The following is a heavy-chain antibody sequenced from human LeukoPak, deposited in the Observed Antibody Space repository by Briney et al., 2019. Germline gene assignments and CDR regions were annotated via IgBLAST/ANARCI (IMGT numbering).Heavy chain of an antibody. J-gene: IGHJ4*02. CDR2: IYSGGST. CDR1: GFTVSSNY. CDR3: AREYLVGVFDV. Sequence: PGGSLRLSCAASGFTVSSNYMSWVRQAPEKGLEWISVIYSGGSTYYAESVKGRFTISTDNSKNTLYLQMNSLRAEDTAVYYCAREYLVGVFDVWGQGTQVTVSS. D-gene: IGHD3-16*01. V-gene: IGHV3-66*01.